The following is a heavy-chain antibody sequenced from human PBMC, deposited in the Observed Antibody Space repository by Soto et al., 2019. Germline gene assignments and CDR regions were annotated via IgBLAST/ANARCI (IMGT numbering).Heavy chain of an antibody. D-gene: IGHD2-15*01. Sequence: SVKVSCKASGYTFTSYGISWVRQAPGQGLEWMGGIIPIFGTANYAQKFQGRVTITADESTSTAYMELSRLEASDSGVYYCARRISVTGREFDSWGQGTLVTVSS. J-gene: IGHJ4*02. CDR3: ARRISVTGREFDS. CDR1: GYTFTSYG. CDR2: IIPIFGTA. V-gene: IGHV1-69*13.